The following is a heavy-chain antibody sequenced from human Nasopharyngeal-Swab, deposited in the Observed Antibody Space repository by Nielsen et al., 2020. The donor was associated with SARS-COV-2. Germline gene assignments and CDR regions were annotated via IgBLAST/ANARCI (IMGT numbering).Heavy chain of an antibody. V-gene: IGHV3-30*03. Sequence: GESLKISCAASGFPFRSYCMPWVRQAPGKGLEWVAVISYDGSNKYYADSVKGRFTISRDNSKNTLYLQMNSLRAEDTAVYYCASCSGGSCYSGWFDPWGQGTLVTVSS. CDR2: ISYDGSNK. CDR3: ASCSGGSCYSGWFDP. J-gene: IGHJ5*02. CDR1: GFPFRSYC. D-gene: IGHD2-15*01.